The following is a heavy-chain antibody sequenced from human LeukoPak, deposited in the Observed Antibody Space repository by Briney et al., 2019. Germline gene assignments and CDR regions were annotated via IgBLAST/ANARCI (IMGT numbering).Heavy chain of an antibody. J-gene: IGHJ4*02. CDR1: GFTFSNAW. CDR2: IKSKTFGGTT. V-gene: IGHV3-15*01. CDR3: TTLGAFDY. Sequence: GSLRLSCAASGFTFSNAWMSWVRQAPGKGLEWVGRIKSKTFGGTTDYAAPVKGRFTISRDDSKNTLYLHMNTLKTEDTAIHYCTTLGAFDYWGQGTLVTVSS. D-gene: IGHD3-16*01.